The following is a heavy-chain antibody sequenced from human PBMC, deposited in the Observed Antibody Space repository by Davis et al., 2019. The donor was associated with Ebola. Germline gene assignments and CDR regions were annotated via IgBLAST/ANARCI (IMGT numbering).Heavy chain of an antibody. CDR3: AREGGGSWGY. J-gene: IGHJ4*02. CDR1: GFTFSGSA. D-gene: IGHD2-15*01. CDR2: INQDGSEK. Sequence: GESLKISCAASGFTFSGSAMHWVRQASGKGLEWVANINQDGSEKYYVDSVKGRFIISRDNAENSLSLQMNSLRVNDTAVYYCAREGGGSWGYWGRGSLVTVSS. V-gene: IGHV3-7*01.